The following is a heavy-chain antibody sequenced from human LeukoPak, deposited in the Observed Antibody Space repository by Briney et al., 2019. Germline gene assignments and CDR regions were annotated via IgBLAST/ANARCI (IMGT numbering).Heavy chain of an antibody. J-gene: IGHJ6*02. CDR1: GYTFTGYY. V-gene: IGHV1-2*04. CDR3: ARERQVVPAAMVDYYCGMDV. CDR2: INPNSGGT. D-gene: IGHD2-2*01. Sequence: GASVKVSCKASGYTFTGYYMHWVRQAPGQGLEWMGWINPNSGGTNYAQKFQGWVTMTRDTSISTAYMELSRLRSDDTAVYYCARERQVVPAAMVDYYCGMDVWGQGTTVTVSS.